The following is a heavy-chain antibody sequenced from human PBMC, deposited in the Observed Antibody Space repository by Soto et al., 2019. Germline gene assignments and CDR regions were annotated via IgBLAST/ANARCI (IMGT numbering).Heavy chain of an antibody. CDR1: GYTLTELS. J-gene: IGHJ6*02. D-gene: IGHD2-15*01. V-gene: IGHV1-24*01. Sequence: GASVKVSCKVSGYTLTELSMHWVRQAPGKGLEWMGGFDPEDGETIYAQKFQGRVTMTEDTSTDTAYMELSSLRSEDTAVYYCATSTSGEKSPSTEYGMDVWGQGTTVTVSS. CDR2: FDPEDGET. CDR3: ATSTSGEKSPSTEYGMDV.